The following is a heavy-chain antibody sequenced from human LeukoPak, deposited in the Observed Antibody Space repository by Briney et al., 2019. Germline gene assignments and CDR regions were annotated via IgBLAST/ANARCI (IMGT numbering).Heavy chain of an antibody. CDR3: ARDQNFYGTTGEGYFQH. CDR2: IKRDGSEE. J-gene: IGHJ1*01. CDR1: GFNFSSYW. V-gene: IGHV3-7*01. D-gene: IGHD3-10*01. Sequence: GGSLRLSCGVSGFNFSSYWMSWVRQAPGKGLEWVAKIKRDGSEEYYVDSVKGRFTISRDNAKKSLYLQMNSLRAEDTALYYCARDQNFYGTTGEGYFQHWGQGTLVTVSS.